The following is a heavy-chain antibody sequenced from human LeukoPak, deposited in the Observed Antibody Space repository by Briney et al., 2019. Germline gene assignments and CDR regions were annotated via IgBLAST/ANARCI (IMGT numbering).Heavy chain of an antibody. J-gene: IGHJ5*02. CDR3: AIGIRGVIIWWFDP. CDR1: GYTLSGYY. Sequence: ASVKVSCKVSGYTLSGYYIHWVQQAPGKGLQWMGLVDPEDGKTIYADNFQGRVTITADTSIDTVNMELSSLKSEDTAVYYCAIGIRGVIIWWFDPWGQGTLVTVSS. V-gene: IGHV1-69-2*01. D-gene: IGHD3-10*01. CDR2: VDPEDGKT.